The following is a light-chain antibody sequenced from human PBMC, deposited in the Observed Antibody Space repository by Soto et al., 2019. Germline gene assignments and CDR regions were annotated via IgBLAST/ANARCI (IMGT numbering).Light chain of an antibody. CDR1: STDVGGYNY. CDR3: GSYTSTDTPFV. J-gene: IGLJ1*01. Sequence: QSVLAQPSSVSGSPGQSITISCTGTSTDVGGYNYVSWYQHHPGKGPKLIIYEVNNRPSGVSDRFSGSKSGNKASLTISNLEAEDESDYYCGSYTSTDTPFVFGTGTKLT. CDR2: EVN. V-gene: IGLV2-14*01.